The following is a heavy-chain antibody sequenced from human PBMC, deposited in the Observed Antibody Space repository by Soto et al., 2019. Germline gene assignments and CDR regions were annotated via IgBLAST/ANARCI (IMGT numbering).Heavy chain of an antibody. CDR1: GYTFTSYA. V-gene: IGHV1-3*01. J-gene: IGHJ4*02. CDR2: INAGNGNT. D-gene: IGHD2-2*01. CDR3: ARVSPYQRLSL. Sequence: QVQLVQSGAEVKKPGASVKVSCKASGYTFTSYAMHWVRQAPGQRLEWMGWINAGNGNTKYSQKFQGRVTITRDTPASTPYRGLSSLISETTAVYSWARVSPYQRLSLWGRGTLVTVSS.